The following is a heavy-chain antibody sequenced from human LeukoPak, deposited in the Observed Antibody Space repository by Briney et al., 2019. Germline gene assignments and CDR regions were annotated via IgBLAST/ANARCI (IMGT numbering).Heavy chain of an antibody. V-gene: IGHV3-30*04. Sequence: PGGSLRLSCAASGFTFSSYAMHWVRQAPGKGLEWVAVISYDGGNKYYADSVKGRFTISRDNSKNTLYLQMNSLRAEDTAVYYCARTGITMIVPNFDYWGQGTLVTVSS. D-gene: IGHD3-22*01. CDR2: ISYDGGNK. CDR1: GFTFSSYA. J-gene: IGHJ4*02. CDR3: ARTGITMIVPNFDY.